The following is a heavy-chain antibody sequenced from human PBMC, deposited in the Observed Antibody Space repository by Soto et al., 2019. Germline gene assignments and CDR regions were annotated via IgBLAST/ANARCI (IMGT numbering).Heavy chain of an antibody. J-gene: IGHJ4*02. V-gene: IGHV4-59*01. CDR1: GGSLSSYC. CDR3: ARRYGTTFDY. D-gene: IGHD1-7*01. CDR2: IYYSGST. Sequence: SEILSPPCTVSGGSLSSYCWSWIRQPPGKGLEWIGYIYYSGSTNYNPSLKSRVTISVDTSKNQFSLKLSSVTAADTAVYYCARRYGTTFDYWGQGTLVTVSS.